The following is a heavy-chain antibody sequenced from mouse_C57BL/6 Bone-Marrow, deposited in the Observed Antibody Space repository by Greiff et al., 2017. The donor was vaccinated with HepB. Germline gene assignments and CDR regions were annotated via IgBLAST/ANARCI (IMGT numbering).Heavy chain of an antibody. D-gene: IGHD2-3*01. Sequence: VQLQQPGAELVKPGASVKLSCKASGYTFTSYWMHWVKQRPGQGLEWIGMIHPNSGSTNYNEKFKSKATLTVDKSSSTAYMQLSSLTSEDSAVYYCARSIYDGYRFAYWGQGTLVTVSA. CDR1: GYTFTSYW. CDR3: ARSIYDGYRFAY. J-gene: IGHJ3*01. CDR2: IHPNSGST. V-gene: IGHV1-64*01.